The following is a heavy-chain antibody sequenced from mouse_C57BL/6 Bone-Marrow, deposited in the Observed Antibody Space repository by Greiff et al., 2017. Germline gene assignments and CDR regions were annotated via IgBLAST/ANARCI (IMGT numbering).Heavy chain of an antibody. CDR3: ARDPFDYYGSSYAMDY. J-gene: IGHJ4*01. D-gene: IGHD1-1*01. CDR2: ISDGGSYT. Sequence: EVQLVESGGGLVKPGGSLKLSCAASGFTFSSYAMSWVRQTPEKRLEWVATISDGGSYTYYPDNVKGRFTISRDNAKNNLYLQMSHLKSEDTAMYYCARDPFDYYGSSYAMDYWGQGTSVTVSS. CDR1: GFTFSSYA. V-gene: IGHV5-4*01.